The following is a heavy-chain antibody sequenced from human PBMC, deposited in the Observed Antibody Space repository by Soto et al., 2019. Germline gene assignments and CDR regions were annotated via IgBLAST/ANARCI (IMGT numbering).Heavy chain of an antibody. J-gene: IGHJ4*02. CDR3: ARRGYTYGFDY. V-gene: IGHV3-30*03. Sequence: GGSLRLSCAASGFIFSSYGMHWVRQAPGKGLEWVAVISYDGSNKYYADYVKGRFTISRDNSKNTLYRQMNSLTSDDTAVYYCARRGYTYGFDYWGQGTLVTVSS. CDR1: GFIFSSYG. CDR2: ISYDGSNK. D-gene: IGHD5-18*01.